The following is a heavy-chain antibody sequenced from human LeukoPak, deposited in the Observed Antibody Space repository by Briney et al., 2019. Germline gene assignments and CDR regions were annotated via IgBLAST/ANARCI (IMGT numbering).Heavy chain of an antibody. CDR2: IIPIFGTA. Sequence: RASVKVSCKASGGTFSSYAISWVRQAPGQGLEWMGAIIPIFGTANYAQKFQGRVTITADESTSTAYMELSSLRSEDTAVYYCARAPGADAFDIWGQGTMVTVSS. D-gene: IGHD3-10*01. J-gene: IGHJ3*02. CDR3: ARAPGADAFDI. CDR1: GGTFSSYA. V-gene: IGHV1-69*13.